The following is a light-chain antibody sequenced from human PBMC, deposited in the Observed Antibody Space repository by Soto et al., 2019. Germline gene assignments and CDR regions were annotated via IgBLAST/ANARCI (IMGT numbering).Light chain of an antibody. CDR3: QQYYSIPWT. CDR2: WAS. CDR1: QSVLHSSTNKNY. Sequence: DIVMTQSPDSLAVSLGERATINCKSSQSVLHSSTNKNYLAWYQQKPGQSPNLLIYWASAREYGVPDRFSGSGSGTDFTLAISSLQAEDVAVYYCQQYYSIPWTFGQGTKVEIK. V-gene: IGKV4-1*01. J-gene: IGKJ1*01.